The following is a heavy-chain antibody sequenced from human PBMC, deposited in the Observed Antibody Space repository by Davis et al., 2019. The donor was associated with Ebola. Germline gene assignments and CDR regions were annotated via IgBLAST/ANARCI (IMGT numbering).Heavy chain of an antibody. CDR1: GFTFSSYW. Sequence: GESLKISCAASGFTFSSYWMHWVRQAPGKGLVWVSRINPDATTTDYADSVRGRFTISRDNAKNTLYLQMSSLSAEDTAVYYCATAGNYRFDIWGQGTMVTVSS. J-gene: IGHJ3*02. D-gene: IGHD1-7*01. CDR2: INPDATTT. CDR3: ATAGNYRFDI. V-gene: IGHV3-74*01.